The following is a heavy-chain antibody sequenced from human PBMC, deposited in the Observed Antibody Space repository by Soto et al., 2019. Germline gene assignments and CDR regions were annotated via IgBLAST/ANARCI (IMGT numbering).Heavy chain of an antibody. D-gene: IGHD3-10*01. Sequence: GGSLRLSCAASGFTFSSYGMHWVRQAPGKGLEWVAVISYDGSNKYYADSVKGRFTISRDNSKNTLYLQMNSLRAEDTAVYYCAKEAPYGSGSSAQLDAFDIWGQGTMVTVSS. J-gene: IGHJ3*02. CDR3: AKEAPYGSGSSAQLDAFDI. V-gene: IGHV3-30*18. CDR1: GFTFSSYG. CDR2: ISYDGSNK.